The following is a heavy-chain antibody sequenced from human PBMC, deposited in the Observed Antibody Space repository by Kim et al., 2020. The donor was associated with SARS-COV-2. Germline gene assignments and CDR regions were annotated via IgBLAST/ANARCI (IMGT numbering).Heavy chain of an antibody. D-gene: IGHD2-15*01. CDR3: ATRASSSGYYGMDV. V-gene: IGHV3-23*01. J-gene: IGHJ6*02. Sequence: ADSVKGRVTTSRDNSKNTLYLQMNILRVEDTAIYYCATRASSSGYYGMDVWGQGTTVTVSS.